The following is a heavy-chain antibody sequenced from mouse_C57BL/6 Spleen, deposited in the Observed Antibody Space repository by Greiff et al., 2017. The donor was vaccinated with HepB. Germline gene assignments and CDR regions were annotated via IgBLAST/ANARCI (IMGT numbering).Heavy chain of an antibody. V-gene: IGHV5-4*01. CDR2: ISDGGSYT. D-gene: IGHD1-1*01. Sequence: EVHLVESGGGLVKPGGSLKLSCAASGFTFSSYAMSWVRQTPEKRLEWVATISDGGSYTYYPDNVKGRFTISRDNAKNNLYLQMSHLKSEDTAMYYCARAFHYYGSSSYYFDYWGQGTTLTVSS. CDR1: GFTFSSYA. J-gene: IGHJ2*01. CDR3: ARAFHYYGSSSYYFDY.